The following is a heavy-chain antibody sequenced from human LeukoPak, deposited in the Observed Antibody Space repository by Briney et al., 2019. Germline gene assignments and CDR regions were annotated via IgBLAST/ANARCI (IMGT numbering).Heavy chain of an antibody. Sequence: KPSETLSLTCTVSGGSFSSYYWSWIRQPPGKGLEWIGYIYYSGSTNYNPSLKRRVTISVDTSKNQFSLKLSSVTAADTAVYYCARQRGYKSKSFDYWGQGTLVTVSS. CDR1: GGSFSSYY. V-gene: IGHV4-59*08. CDR3: ARQRGYKSKSFDY. D-gene: IGHD5-24*01. J-gene: IGHJ4*02. CDR2: IYYSGST.